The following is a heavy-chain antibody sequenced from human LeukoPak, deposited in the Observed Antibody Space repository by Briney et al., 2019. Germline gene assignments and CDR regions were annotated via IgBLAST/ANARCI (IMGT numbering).Heavy chain of an antibody. Sequence: PAETLSLTCAASGGSISSGGYYWSWIRQPPGKGLEWIGNIYYSGSTYYNPSLKSRVTISVDTSKTQFSLKLSSVTAADTAVYYCARADTAMVYYFDYWGQGTLVTVSS. CDR2: IYYSGST. CDR3: ARADTAMVYYFDY. CDR1: GGSISSGGYY. D-gene: IGHD5-18*01. J-gene: IGHJ4*02. V-gene: IGHV4-30-4*07.